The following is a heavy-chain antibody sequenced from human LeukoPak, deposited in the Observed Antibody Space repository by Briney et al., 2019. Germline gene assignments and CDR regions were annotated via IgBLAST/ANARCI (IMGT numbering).Heavy chain of an antibody. V-gene: IGHV1-18*04. D-gene: IGHD4-11*01. CDR3: ARDSDHSGNGNGDWFDP. CDR2: ISNYFGVT. Sequence: ASVKVSCKASGFRFTSFGVSWVRQAPGQGLEWMGWISNYFGVTHYAEKFEDRVTMTIDTSTATAYMELRSLRYDDTAIYYCARDSDHSGNGNGDWFDPWGQGTVVTVSS. CDR1: GFRFTSFG. J-gene: IGHJ5*02.